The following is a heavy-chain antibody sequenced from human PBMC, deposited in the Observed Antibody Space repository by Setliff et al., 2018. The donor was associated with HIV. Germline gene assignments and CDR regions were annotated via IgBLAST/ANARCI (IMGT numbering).Heavy chain of an antibody. D-gene: IGHD5-18*01. J-gene: IGHJ4*02. CDR3: AAWGPRYSYAPYFFDS. CDR1: GGSISSISYY. CDR2: IYYSGST. V-gene: IGHV4-39*07. Sequence: TLSLTCSVSGGSISSISYYWGWIRQPPGKGLEWIGNIYYSGSTNYSPSLKSRVTISVDASRNQFSLRLSSVTAADTAVYYCAAWGPRYSYAPYFFDSWGQGTLVTVSS.